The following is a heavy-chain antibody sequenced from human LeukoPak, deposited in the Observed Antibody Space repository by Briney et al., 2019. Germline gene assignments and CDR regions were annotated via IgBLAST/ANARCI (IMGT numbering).Heavy chain of an antibody. CDR2: ISYSGST. J-gene: IGHJ4*02. D-gene: IGHD2-2*01. V-gene: IGHV4-31*03. CDR3: AAIVVVPPAIAY. Sequence: PSETLSLTCTLSGGSISSDAYFWSWIRQHPGKGLEWIGYISYSGSTYYNPSLKSRITISVDTSKNQFSLNLSSVTAADTAVYFCAAIVVVPPAIAYWGQGTLVTVSS. CDR1: GGSISSDAYF.